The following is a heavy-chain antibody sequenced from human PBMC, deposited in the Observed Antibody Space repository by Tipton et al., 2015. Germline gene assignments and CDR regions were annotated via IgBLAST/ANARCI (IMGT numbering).Heavy chain of an antibody. Sequence: TLSLTCSVSGDSINRYYWSWIRQPPGKGLECIGYIYYTGSTHYNPSLKSRVTISVDTSKSQFFLKLSSVTAADTAVYYCARFRYYGSESERGYFHGLDVWGQGTLVTVSS. D-gene: IGHD3-10*01. CDR2: IYYTGST. CDR3: ARFRYYGSESERGYFHGLDV. V-gene: IGHV4-59*01. CDR1: GDSINRYY. J-gene: IGHJ4*02.